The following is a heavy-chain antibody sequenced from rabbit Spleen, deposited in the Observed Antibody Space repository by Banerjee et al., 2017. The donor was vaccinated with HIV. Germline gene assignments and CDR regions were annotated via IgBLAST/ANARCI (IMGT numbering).Heavy chain of an antibody. CDR3: ARDGAGGSYFAL. CDR1: GFTLSSYY. V-gene: IGHV1S7*01. J-gene: IGHJ4*01. Sequence: HLKESGGGLVQPGGSLKLSCKASGFTLSSYYMNWVRQAPGKGLEWIGYIDPVFGITYYANWVIGRFSISRENAQNTVFLQMTSLTAADTATYFCARDGAGGSYFALWGPGTLVTVS. D-gene: IGHD8-1*01. CDR2: IDPVFGIT.